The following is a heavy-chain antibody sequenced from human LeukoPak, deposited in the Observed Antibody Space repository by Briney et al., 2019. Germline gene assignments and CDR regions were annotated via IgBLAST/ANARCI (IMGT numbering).Heavy chain of an antibody. CDR2: LSYDGSIK. Sequence: GGSLSLSCAASGFTFRSSPMHWLRQARGQGLEWVAVLSYDGSIKSYADSVKGRFTISRDTSKNTLYLQMNSLRAEDTAVYYCARDLVAGSPGYFDYWGQGTLVTVSS. CDR1: GFTFRSSP. D-gene: IGHD6-19*01. J-gene: IGHJ4*02. CDR3: ARDLVAGSPGYFDY. V-gene: IGHV3-30-3*01.